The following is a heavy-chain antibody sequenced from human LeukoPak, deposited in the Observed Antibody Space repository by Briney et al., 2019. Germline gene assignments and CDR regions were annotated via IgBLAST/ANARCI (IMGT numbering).Heavy chain of an antibody. V-gene: IGHV3-74*01. J-gene: IGHJ6*02. CDR3: ARVGGYCSGGSCFDYYYGMDI. D-gene: IGHD2-15*01. CDR1: GFTFSSHW. Sequence: GGSLRLSCAASGFTFSSHWMHWVRQAPGKGLVWVSRINSDGSSISYADSVKGRFTISRDNAKNTLYLQMNSLRAEDTAVYYCARVGGYCSGGSCFDYYYGMDIWGQGTTVTVSS. CDR2: INSDGSSI.